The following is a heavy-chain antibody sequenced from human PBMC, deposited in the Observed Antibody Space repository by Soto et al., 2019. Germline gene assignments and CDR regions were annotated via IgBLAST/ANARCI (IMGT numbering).Heavy chain of an antibody. D-gene: IGHD4-4*01. CDR2: IIPFIGTA. V-gene: IGHV1-69*18. CDR1: GCTFSSYA. Sequence: QVQLVQSGAEVKKPGSAVTVSCKASGCTFSSYAISWVRQAPGQGLEWMGRIIPFIGTANYAQKFQGRVTITADESKSTAYMELTSLRSEDTAVYYCARVVMTTVPASYYYGMDVWGQGTTVTVSS. J-gene: IGHJ6*02. CDR3: ARVVMTTVPASYYYGMDV.